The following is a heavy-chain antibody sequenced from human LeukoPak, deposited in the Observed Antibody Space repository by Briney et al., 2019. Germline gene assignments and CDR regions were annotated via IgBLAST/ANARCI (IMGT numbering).Heavy chain of an antibody. J-gene: IGHJ6*03. CDR3: ARDLHIVVGHYYYYVDV. CDR2: INWNGGST. CDR1: GFTFDDYG. V-gene: IGHV3-20*04. D-gene: IGHD2-21*01. Sequence: GGSLRLSCAASGFTFDDYGMSWVRQAPGKGLEWVSGINWNGGSTGYADSVKGRFTISRDNAKNSLYLQMNGLRAEDTAVYYCARDLHIVVGHYYYYVDVWGKGATVTVSS.